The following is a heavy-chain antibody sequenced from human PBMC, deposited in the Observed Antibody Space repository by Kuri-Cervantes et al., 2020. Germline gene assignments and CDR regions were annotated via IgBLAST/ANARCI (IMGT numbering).Heavy chain of an antibody. CDR2: IKQDGSEK. CDR1: GFTFSSYW. D-gene: IGHD3-10*01. Sequence: GESLKISCAASGFTFSSYWMSWVRQAPGKGLEWVTNIKQDGSEKYYVDSVKGRFTISRDNAKNSLYLQMNSLRAEGTAVYYCAREYGSGSGYFDYWGQGTLVTVSS. V-gene: IGHV3-7*01. J-gene: IGHJ4*02. CDR3: AREYGSGSGYFDY.